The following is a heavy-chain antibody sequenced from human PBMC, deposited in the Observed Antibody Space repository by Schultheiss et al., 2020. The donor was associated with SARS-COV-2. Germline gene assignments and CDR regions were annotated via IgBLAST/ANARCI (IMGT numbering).Heavy chain of an antibody. CDR2: IYYSGST. Sequence: GSLRLSCTVSGGSISSYYWSWIRQPPGTGLEWIGYIYYSGSTYYNPSLKSRVTISVDTSKNQFSLKLSSVTAADTAVYYCARPNYYDSSGYLGYYFDYWGQGTLVTVSS. CDR1: GGSISSYY. D-gene: IGHD3-22*01. V-gene: IGHV4-59*12. CDR3: ARPNYYDSSGYLGYYFDY. J-gene: IGHJ4*02.